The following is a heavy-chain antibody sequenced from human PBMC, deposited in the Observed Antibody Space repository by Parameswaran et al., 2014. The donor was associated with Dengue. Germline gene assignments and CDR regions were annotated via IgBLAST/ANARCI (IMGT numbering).Heavy chain of an antibody. CDR3: ARLGFCSGTNCYDN. CDR2: ISSLGSTT. Sequence: RWIRQPPGTGLDWISYISSLGSTTSYADSVKGRFTISRDNAKNSLYLQMNGLRAEDTAVYYCARLGFCSGTNCYDNWGQGTLVTVSS. J-gene: IGHJ5*02. D-gene: IGHD2-15*01. V-gene: IGHV3-11*01.